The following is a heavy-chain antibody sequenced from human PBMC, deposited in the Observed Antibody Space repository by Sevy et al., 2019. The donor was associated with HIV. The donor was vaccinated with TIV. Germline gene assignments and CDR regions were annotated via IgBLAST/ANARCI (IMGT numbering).Heavy chain of an antibody. CDR2: ISSSSSYT. Sequence: GGSLRLSCAASGFTFSDYYMSWIRQAPGKGLEWVSYISSSSSYTNYADSVKGRFTISRDNAKNSLYLQMNSLRAEDTAVYYCASVAIAAAGTRGGWFDPGGQGTLVTVSS. CDR3: ASVAIAAAGTRGGWFDP. D-gene: IGHD6-13*01. CDR1: GFTFSDYY. J-gene: IGHJ5*02. V-gene: IGHV3-11*06.